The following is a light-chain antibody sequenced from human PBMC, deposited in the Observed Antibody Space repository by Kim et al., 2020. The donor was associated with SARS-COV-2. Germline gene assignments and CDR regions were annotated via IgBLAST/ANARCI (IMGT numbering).Light chain of an antibody. CDR3: QQLNGYT. J-gene: IGKJ2*01. Sequence: IQLTQSPSSLSASVGDRVTITCRASQGISSPFAWYQQHPGKAPNLLISGTSTLQSGVPSRFSGSESGADFTLTISSLQPEDSATYYCQQLNGYTFGQGTKLEI. V-gene: IGKV1-9*01. CDR1: QGISSP. CDR2: GTS.